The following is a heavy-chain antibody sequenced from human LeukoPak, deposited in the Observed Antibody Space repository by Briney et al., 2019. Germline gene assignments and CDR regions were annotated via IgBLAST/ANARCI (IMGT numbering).Heavy chain of an antibody. CDR3: ARDQDGGKYYYESSGYSH. V-gene: IGHV3-21*01. D-gene: IGHD3-22*01. CDR1: GFTFSSYG. CDR2: ISSGGHI. Sequence: PGESLRLSCAASGFTFSSYGLNWDRQAPGKGLEWVSTISSGGHIYYEDSVKGRFTISRDNAKNSLYLQMNSLRAEDTAVYYCARDQDGGKYYYESSGYSHWGQGILVTVSS. J-gene: IGHJ4*02.